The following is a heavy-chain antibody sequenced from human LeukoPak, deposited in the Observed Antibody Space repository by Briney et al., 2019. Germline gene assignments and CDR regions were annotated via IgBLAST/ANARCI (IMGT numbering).Heavy chain of an antibody. D-gene: IGHD3-3*01. Sequence: SETLSLTCTVSGASVSSGHYHWGWIRQPPGKGLEWIGSIYSTGTTYYNPSLKSRVIISIDTSKNQFSLNLSSVTAADTSVYYCARRKDFWSGLVNYWGQGTLVTVSS. V-gene: IGHV4-39*01. J-gene: IGHJ4*02. CDR3: ARRKDFWSGLVNY. CDR1: GASVSSGHYH. CDR2: IYSTGTT.